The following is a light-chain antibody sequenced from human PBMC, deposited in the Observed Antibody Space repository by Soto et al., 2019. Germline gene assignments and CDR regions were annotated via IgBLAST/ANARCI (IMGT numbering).Light chain of an antibody. V-gene: IGKV3-20*01. Sequence: ETVMAQSPATLSVSPGERGTLSCRASQSVSSKLAWYQQKPGQAPRLLIHGASNRATGIPDRFSGSGSGTDFTLTITRLEPEDFAVYYCQQYGGSPRTFGQGTKVDIK. CDR3: QQYGGSPRT. CDR1: QSVSSK. J-gene: IGKJ1*01. CDR2: GAS.